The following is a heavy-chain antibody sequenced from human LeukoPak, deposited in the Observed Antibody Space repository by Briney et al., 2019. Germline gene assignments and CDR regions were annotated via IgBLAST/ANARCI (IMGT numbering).Heavy chain of an antibody. CDR3: AKGGFGELLISSGFDY. CDR2: ISWNSGSI. Sequence: GGSLRLSCAASGFTFDDYAMHWVRQAPGKGLEWVSGISWNSGSIGYADSVKGRFTISRDNAKNSLYLQMNSLRAEDTALYYCAKGGFGELLISSGFDYWGQGTLVTVSS. CDR1: GFTFDDYA. D-gene: IGHD3-10*01. V-gene: IGHV3-9*01. J-gene: IGHJ4*02.